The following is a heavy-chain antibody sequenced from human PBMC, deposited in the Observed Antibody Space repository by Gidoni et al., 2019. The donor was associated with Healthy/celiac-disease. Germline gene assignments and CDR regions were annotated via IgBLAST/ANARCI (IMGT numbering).Heavy chain of an antibody. CDR2: INAGNGNT. CDR3: ARDGSGSYFHDAFDI. D-gene: IGHD1-26*01. J-gene: IGHJ3*02. Sequence: QVQLVQSGAEVKKPGASVKGSCKASGYTFTSYAMHWVRQAPGQRLEWMGWINAGNGNTKYSQKFQGRVTITRDTSASTAYMELSSLRSEDTAVYYCARDGSGSYFHDAFDIWGQGTMVTVSS. V-gene: IGHV1-3*01. CDR1: GYTFTSYA.